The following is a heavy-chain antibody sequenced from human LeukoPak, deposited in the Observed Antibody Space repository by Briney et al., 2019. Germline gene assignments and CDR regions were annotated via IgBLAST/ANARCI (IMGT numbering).Heavy chain of an antibody. V-gene: IGHV4-30-2*01. CDR2: IYHSGST. Sequence: SQTLSLTCAVSGGSISSGGYSWSWIRQPPGKGLEWIGYIYHSGSTYYNPSLKSRVTISVDTSKNQFSLKLSSVTAADTAVYYCARVSSEQLANDYWGQGTLVTVSS. CDR1: GGSISSGGYS. D-gene: IGHD6-6*01. CDR3: ARVSSEQLANDY. J-gene: IGHJ4*02.